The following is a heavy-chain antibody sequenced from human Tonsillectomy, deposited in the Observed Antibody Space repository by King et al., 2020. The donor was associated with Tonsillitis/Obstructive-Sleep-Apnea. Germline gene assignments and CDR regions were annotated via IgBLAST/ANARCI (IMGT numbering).Heavy chain of an antibody. V-gene: IGHV4-59*01. J-gene: IGHJ4*02. Sequence: VQLQESGPGLVKPSETLSLTCTVSGGSISSYYWSWIRQPPGKGLEWIGYIYYRGSTNYNPSLKSRVTISVDTSKNQFSLKLSSVTAADTAVYYCARGPGYFDYWGQGTLVTVSS. CDR1: GGSISSYY. CDR3: ARGPGYFDY. CDR2: IYYRGST.